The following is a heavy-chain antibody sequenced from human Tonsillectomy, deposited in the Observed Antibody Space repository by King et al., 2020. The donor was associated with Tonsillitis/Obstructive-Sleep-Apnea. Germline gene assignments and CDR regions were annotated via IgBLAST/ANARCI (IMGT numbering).Heavy chain of an antibody. CDR1: GGSISGYY. CDR3: ARRAWVSGYSSDY. D-gene: IGHD3-22*01. Sequence: MQLQESGPGLVKPSETLPLTCTVSGGSISGYYWNWIRQPPGKGLEWIGYIYYSGSTNYNPSLKSRVTMSVDTSKNQFSLKLSSVTAADTAIYYCARRAWVSGYSSDYWGQGTLVTVSS. J-gene: IGHJ4*02. V-gene: IGHV4-59*01. CDR2: IYYSGST.